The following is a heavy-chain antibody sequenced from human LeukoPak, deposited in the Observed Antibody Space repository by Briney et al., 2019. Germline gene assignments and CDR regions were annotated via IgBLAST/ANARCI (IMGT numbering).Heavy chain of an antibody. CDR2: IRVKDGNT. J-gene: IGHJ6*02. Sequence: GASVKVSCKASGYTFTSFAFSWVRQAPGQGLEWMGWIRVKDGNTNYPQKLQGRVTMTTDISTSTAYMELRSLRSDDTAVYYCARDVTDWGSQYYYSTMDVWGLGTTVTVSS. CDR1: GYTFTSFA. CDR3: ARDVTDWGSQYYYSTMDV. D-gene: IGHD7-27*01. V-gene: IGHV1-18*01.